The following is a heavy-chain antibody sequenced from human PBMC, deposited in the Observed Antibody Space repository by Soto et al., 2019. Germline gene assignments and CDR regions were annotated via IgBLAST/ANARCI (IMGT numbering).Heavy chain of an antibody. V-gene: IGHV3-15*01. CDR3: TTDLGYCSGGSCYSNWFDP. D-gene: IGHD2-15*01. CDR2: IKSKTDGGTT. J-gene: IGHJ5*02. Sequence: PGGSLRLSCAASGFTFSNAWMSWVRQAPGKGLEWVGRIKSKTDGGTTDYAAPVKGRFTISRDDSKNTLYLQMNSLKTEDTAVYYCTTDLGYCSGGSCYSNWFDPWGQGTLVT. CDR1: GFTFSNAW.